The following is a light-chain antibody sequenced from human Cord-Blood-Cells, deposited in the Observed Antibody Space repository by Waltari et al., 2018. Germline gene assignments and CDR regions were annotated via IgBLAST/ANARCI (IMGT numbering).Light chain of an antibody. V-gene: IGLV2-23*01. CDR3: CSYAGSSTWV. Sequence: QPALTQPASVSGSPGQPITISCPGTSSDVGRYNLVSWYQQHPGKAPKRMIYEGSKRPAGVSNRLSGSKSGNTASRTIAGLQAEDGADYYCCSYAGSSTWVFGGGTKLTVL. CDR2: EGS. CDR1: SSDVGRYNL. J-gene: IGLJ3*02.